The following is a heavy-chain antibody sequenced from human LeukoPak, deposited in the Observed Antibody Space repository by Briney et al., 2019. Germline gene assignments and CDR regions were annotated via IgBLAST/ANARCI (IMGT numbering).Heavy chain of an antibody. CDR2: ISSSSSYI. CDR3: AREQNDVPHDYGDYDRVGNDAFDV. J-gene: IGHJ3*01. Sequence: GGSLRLSCAASGFTFSSYSMNWVRQAPGKGLEWVSSISSSSSYIYYADSVKGRFTISRDNAKNSLYLQMNSLRAEDTAVYYCAREQNDVPHDYGDYDRVGNDAFDVWGQGTMVTVSS. CDR1: GFTFSSYS. D-gene: IGHD4-17*01. V-gene: IGHV3-21*01.